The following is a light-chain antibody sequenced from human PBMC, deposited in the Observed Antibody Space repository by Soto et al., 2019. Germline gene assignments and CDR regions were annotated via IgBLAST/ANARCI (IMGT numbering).Light chain of an antibody. J-gene: IGKJ1*01. CDR3: QRYNSYWT. V-gene: IGKV1-5*03. CDR1: QSLTSW. CDR2: KAS. Sequence: DIQMTQSPSTLSASVGDRVTITCRASQSLTSWLAWYQQKPGKAPKLLIYKASSLESGVPSRFSGSGSGTDFTLTISSLQPDYFATYYCQRYNSYWTFGQGTKVEIK.